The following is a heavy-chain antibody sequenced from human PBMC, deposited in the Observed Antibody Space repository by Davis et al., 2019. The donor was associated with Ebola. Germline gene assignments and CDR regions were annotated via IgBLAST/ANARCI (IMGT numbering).Heavy chain of an antibody. J-gene: IGHJ4*02. CDR2: INPKSGDT. Sequence: AASVKVSCKATGYTFTDYYMHWVRQAPGQGLEWMGWINPKSGDTNYAKIFQGRVTMTRDTSISTAYMDLSGLRSDDTAVYYCARGERSMGNCSDYWGQGTLVTVSP. CDR1: GYTFTDYY. D-gene: IGHD2/OR15-2a*01. V-gene: IGHV1-2*02. CDR3: ARGERSMGNCSDY.